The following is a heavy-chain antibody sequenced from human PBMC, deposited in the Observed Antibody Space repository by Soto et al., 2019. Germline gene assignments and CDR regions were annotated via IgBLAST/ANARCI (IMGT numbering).Heavy chain of an antibody. V-gene: IGHV3-30-3*02. J-gene: IGHJ4*02. Sequence: QVPLVESGGGVVQPGRSLRLSCAASGFTFSSSAMHWVRQAPGKGLEWVAVISYDGSNKYYADSVKGRFTISRDNSKNTLYLQMNSLRAEDTAVYYCAKEFSKYSSSLGYWGQGTLVTVSS. CDR3: AKEFSKYSSSLGY. D-gene: IGHD6-13*01. CDR2: ISYDGSNK. CDR1: GFTFSSSA.